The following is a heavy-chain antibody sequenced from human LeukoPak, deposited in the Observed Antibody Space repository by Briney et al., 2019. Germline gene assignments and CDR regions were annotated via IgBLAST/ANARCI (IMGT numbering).Heavy chain of an antibody. Sequence: GGSLRLSCAASGFTFNSYGMHWVRQAPGKGLEWVAFIRYDGSTEYYADSVTGRFTISRDNSKNTVYLQLNSLRAEDTAIYYCANSYSSSSAFYFDYWGQRTLVTVSS. V-gene: IGHV3-30*02. CDR1: GFTFNSYG. J-gene: IGHJ4*02. CDR3: ANSYSSSSAFYFDY. CDR2: IRYDGSTE. D-gene: IGHD6-6*01.